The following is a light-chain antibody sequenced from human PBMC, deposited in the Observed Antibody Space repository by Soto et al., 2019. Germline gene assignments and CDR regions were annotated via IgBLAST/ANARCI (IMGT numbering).Light chain of an antibody. CDR3: QQHGTSPI. Sequence: EVVLTQSPGTLSLSPGERATLSCRASQAVSSILLAWYQQKPGQAPRLLIYGASSRATGIPDRFSGSGSGTDFTLTVSRLEPEDFAVYYCQQHGTSPIFGGGTKVAIK. CDR2: GAS. J-gene: IGKJ4*01. CDR1: QAVSSIL. V-gene: IGKV3-20*01.